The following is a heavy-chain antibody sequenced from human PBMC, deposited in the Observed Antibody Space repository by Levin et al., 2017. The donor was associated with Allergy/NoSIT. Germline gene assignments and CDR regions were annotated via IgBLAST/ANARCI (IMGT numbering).Heavy chain of an antibody. J-gene: IGHJ2*01. D-gene: IGHD6-19*01. V-gene: IGHV4-39*01. CDR3: ARPKSGWFPYWYFDV. Sequence: SETLSLTCTVSGGSITNGSYYWGWIRQSPGTGLEWIGNIYYSGNTHYNPSLKSRVTISVDTSKNQFSLKVKSVTAADTAVYYCARPKSGWFPYWYFDVWGRGSLVTVSS. CDR1: GGSITNGSYY. CDR2: IYYSGNT.